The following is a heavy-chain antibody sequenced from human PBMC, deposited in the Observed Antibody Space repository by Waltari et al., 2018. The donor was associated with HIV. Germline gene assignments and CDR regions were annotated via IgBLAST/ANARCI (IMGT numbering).Heavy chain of an antibody. D-gene: IGHD5-18*01. CDR3: ARERSAMVSGFDY. CDR1: GYTFTGYY. Sequence: QVQLVQSGAEVKKPGASVKVSCKASGYTFTGYYMHWVRQAPGQGLEWMGWVNPNSGVTNYAQKFQGRVTMTRDTSISTAYMELSRLRSDDTAVYYCARERSAMVSGFDYWGQGTLVTVSS. J-gene: IGHJ4*02. V-gene: IGHV1-2*02. CDR2: VNPNSGVT.